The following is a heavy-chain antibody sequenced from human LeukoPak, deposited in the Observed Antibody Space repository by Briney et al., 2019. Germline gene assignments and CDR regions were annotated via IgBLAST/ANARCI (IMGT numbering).Heavy chain of an antibody. J-gene: IGHJ4*02. CDR1: GGSISSYH. V-gene: IGHV4-59*08. CDR2: IYYSGST. Sequence: SETLSLTCTVSGGSISSYHWSWIRQPPGKGLEWIGYIYYSGSTNYNPSLKSRVTISVDTSKNQFSLKLSSVTAADTAVYYCARHGSSGWYHEYYFDYWGQGTLVTVSS. CDR3: ARHGSSGWYHEYYFDY. D-gene: IGHD6-19*01.